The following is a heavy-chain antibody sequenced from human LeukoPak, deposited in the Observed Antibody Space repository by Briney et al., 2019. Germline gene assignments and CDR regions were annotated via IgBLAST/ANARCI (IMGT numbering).Heavy chain of an antibody. CDR3: ASLEYSSSSGGSRFDY. J-gene: IGHJ4*02. Sequence: SETLSLTCTVSGGSISSNSYYWGWIRQPPGKGLEWIGSIYYSGSTYYNPSLKSRVTISVDTSKNQFSLKLSSVTAADTAVYYCASLEYSSSSGGSRFDYWGQGTLVTVSS. CDR1: GGSISSNSYY. D-gene: IGHD6-6*01. V-gene: IGHV4-39*01. CDR2: IYYSGST.